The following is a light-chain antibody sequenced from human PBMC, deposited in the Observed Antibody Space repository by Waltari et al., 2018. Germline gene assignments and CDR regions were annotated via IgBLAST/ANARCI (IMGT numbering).Light chain of an antibody. Sequence: QSVLTQPPSVSAAPGQKVTISCSGSSSDIGNSYVSWYQQLPGTAPKLLIYENNKRPSGIPDRFSGSKSGTSATLYITGLQTGDEADYYCGTWDSSLSTGVFGGGTKLTVL. CDR1: SSDIGNSY. CDR3: GTWDSSLSTGV. J-gene: IGLJ2*01. V-gene: IGLV1-51*01. CDR2: ENN.